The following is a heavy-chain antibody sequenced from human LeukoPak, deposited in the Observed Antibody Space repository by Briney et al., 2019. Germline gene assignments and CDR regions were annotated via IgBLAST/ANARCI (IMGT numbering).Heavy chain of an antibody. CDR3: AKWGDYDVLTGYYVSDY. V-gene: IGHV3-23*01. J-gene: IGHJ4*02. CDR2: ITGSSCNT. D-gene: IGHD3-9*01. Sequence: PGASLRLSCAASGFTLSNYAMSWVRQAPGKGREWVTAITGSSCNTYYADSVKGRFTISRDNSKNTLYLQMNSLRAEDTAVYYCAKWGDYDVLTGYYVSDYWSQGTLVTVSA. CDR1: GFTLSNYA.